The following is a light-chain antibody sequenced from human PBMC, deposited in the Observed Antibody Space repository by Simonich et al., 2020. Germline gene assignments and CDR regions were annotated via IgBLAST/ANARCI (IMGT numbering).Light chain of an antibody. CDR2: DAS. CDR1: QCISSA. V-gene: IGKV1-13*02. Sequence: ALQLTQSPSSLSPSVGDRVTITCRAIQCISSAFAWYQQKPGKAPKHLIYDASSLESGVPSRFSGSGSGTDFTLPISSLQPEDFATYYCQQFNSYPLTFGGGTKVEIK. CDR3: QQFNSYPLT. J-gene: IGKJ4*01.